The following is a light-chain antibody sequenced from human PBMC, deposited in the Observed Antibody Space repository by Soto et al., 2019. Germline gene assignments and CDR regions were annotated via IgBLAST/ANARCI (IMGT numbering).Light chain of an antibody. J-gene: IGLJ1*01. CDR3: CSYAGSSTYV. Sequence: QSVLTQPASVSGSPGQSITISCTGTSSDVGTYNLVSWYQHHPCKAPKLMIYEGSKRPSGVSNRFSGSKSGNTASLTISGLQAEDEADYYCCSYAGSSTYVFGTGTKVTVL. CDR1: SSDVGTYNL. CDR2: EGS. V-gene: IGLV2-23*01.